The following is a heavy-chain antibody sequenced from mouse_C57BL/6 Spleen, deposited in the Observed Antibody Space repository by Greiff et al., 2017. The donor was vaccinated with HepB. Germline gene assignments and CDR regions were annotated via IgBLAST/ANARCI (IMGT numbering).Heavy chain of an antibody. D-gene: IGHD2-4*01. CDR1: GYTFTDYY. V-gene: IGHV1-19*01. J-gene: IGHJ3*01. CDR2: INPYNGGT. CDR3: ARSYYDYDECAY. Sequence: EVQLQQSGPVLVKPGASVKMSCKASGYTFTDYYMNWVKQSHGKSLEWIGVINPYNGGTSYNQKFKGKATLTVDKSSSTAYMELNSLTSEDSAVYYCARSYYDYDECAYWGQGTLVTVSA.